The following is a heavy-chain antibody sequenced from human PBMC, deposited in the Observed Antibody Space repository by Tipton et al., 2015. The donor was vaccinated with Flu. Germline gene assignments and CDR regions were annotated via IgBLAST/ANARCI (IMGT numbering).Heavy chain of an antibody. CDR3: AKDLPRITIFGVLRDSNAIDI. J-gene: IGHJ3*02. V-gene: IGHV3-23*01. D-gene: IGHD3-3*01. CDR2: ISGAGTNT. Sequence: SLRLSCAASRFTFSNFGMNWVRQAPGKGLEWVSTISGAGTNTYYADSVKGRFTISRDNSKSTLYLQMNSLRAEDTAIYYCAKDLPRITIFGVLRDSNAIDIWGQGTMVTVSS. CDR1: RFTFSNFG.